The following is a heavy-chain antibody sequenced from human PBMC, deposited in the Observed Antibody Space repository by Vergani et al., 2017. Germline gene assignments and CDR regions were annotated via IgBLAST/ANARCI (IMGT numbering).Heavy chain of an antibody. D-gene: IGHD3-10*01. CDR1: GGTFSSYA. CDR2: IIPIFGTA. V-gene: IGHV1-69*18. Sequence: QVQLVQSGAEVKKPGSSVKVSCKASGGTFSSYAISWVRQAPGQGLEWMGRIIPIFGTANYAQKFQGRVTITADESTSTAYMELSSLRSEDTAVYYCATDRYLMVRGGNYYYYGMDVWGQGTTVTVSS. J-gene: IGHJ6*02. CDR3: ATDRYLMVRGGNYYYYGMDV.